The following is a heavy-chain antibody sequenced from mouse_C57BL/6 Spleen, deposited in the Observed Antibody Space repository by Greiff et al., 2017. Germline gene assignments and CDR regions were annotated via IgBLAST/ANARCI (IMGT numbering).Heavy chain of an antibody. D-gene: IGHD1-1*01. Sequence: QVQLQQSGPELVKPGASVKISCKASGYAFSSSWLNWVKQRPGKGLEWIGRIYPGDGDTNYNGKFKGKATLTADKSSSTAYMQLSSLTSEDSAVYFCAHSSPFAYGGQGTLVTVSA. V-gene: IGHV1-82*01. CDR1: GYAFSSSW. J-gene: IGHJ3*01. CDR2: IYPGDGDT. CDR3: AHSSPFAY.